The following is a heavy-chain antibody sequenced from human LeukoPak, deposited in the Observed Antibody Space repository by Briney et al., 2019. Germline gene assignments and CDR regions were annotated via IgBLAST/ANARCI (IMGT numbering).Heavy chain of an antibody. CDR3: AGKNEYSYGSALDY. J-gene: IGHJ4*02. V-gene: IGHV3-21*01. D-gene: IGHD5-18*01. CDR2: ISSSSRYI. Sequence: GGSLRLSCAASGFTFSTCSMNWVRQAPGKGLEWVSSISSSSRYIYSADSVEGRFTISRDNAKNSLYLQMNSLRVEDTAVYYCAGKNEYSYGSALDYWGQGTLVTVSS. CDR1: GFTFSTCS.